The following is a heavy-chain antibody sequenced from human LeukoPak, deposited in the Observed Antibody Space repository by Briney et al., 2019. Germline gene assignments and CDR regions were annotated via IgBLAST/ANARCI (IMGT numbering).Heavy chain of an antibody. J-gene: IGHJ3*02. Sequence: PGGSLRLSCAASGFTFSSYGMHWVRQAPGKGLEWVAVIWYDGSNKYYADSVEGRFTISGDNSKNTLYLQMNSLRAEDTAVYYCARDDSTNAFDIWGQGTMVTVSS. CDR3: ARDDSTNAFDI. D-gene: IGHD5/OR15-5a*01. CDR1: GFTFSSYG. V-gene: IGHV3-33*01. CDR2: IWYDGSNK.